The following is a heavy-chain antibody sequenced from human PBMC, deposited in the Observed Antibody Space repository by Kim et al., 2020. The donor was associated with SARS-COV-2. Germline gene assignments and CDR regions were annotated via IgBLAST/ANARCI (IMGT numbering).Heavy chain of an antibody. CDR3: TTVLLWFRELSRGDY. CDR1: GFTFSNAW. V-gene: IGHV3-15*01. D-gene: IGHD3-10*01. J-gene: IGHJ4*02. Sequence: GGSLRLSCAASGFTFSNAWMSWVRQAPGKGLEWVGRIKSKTDGGTTDYAAPVKGRFTISRDESKNTLYLQMNSLKTEDTAVYYCTTVLLWFRELSRGDYWGQGTLVTVSS. CDR2: IKSKTDGGTT.